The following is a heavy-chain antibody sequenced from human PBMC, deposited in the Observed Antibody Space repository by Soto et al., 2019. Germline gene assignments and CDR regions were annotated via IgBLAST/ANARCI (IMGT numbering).Heavy chain of an antibody. CDR1: GYTVTSYY. J-gene: IGHJ1*01. V-gene: IGHV1-46*01. Sequence: ASVKVSCKASGYTVTSYYMHCVRQAPGQGLEWMGIINPSGGSTSYAQKFQGRVTMTRDTSTSTVYMELSSLRSEDTAVYYCARVPAAYCGGDCYSDYLQHWGQGTLVTVSS. CDR3: ARVPAAYCGGDCYSDYLQH. CDR2: INPSGGST. D-gene: IGHD2-21*02.